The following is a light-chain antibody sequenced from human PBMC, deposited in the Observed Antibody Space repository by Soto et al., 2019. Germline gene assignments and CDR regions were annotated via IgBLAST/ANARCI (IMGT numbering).Light chain of an antibody. Sequence: DIPMTQSPSTLSASVGDRVTITCRASQSISTWLAWYQQKPGKAPKLLIYKASSLESGVPSRFSGSGSGTEFTLIISSLQPEDFATYYCQQYNSFSYTFGQGTKLEIK. CDR3: QQYNSFSYT. J-gene: IGKJ2*01. CDR2: KAS. CDR1: QSISTW. V-gene: IGKV1-5*03.